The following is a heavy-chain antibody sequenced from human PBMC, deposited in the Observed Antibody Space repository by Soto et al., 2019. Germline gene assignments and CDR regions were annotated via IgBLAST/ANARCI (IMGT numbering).Heavy chain of an antibody. CDR2: IIPIFGTA. D-gene: IGHD2-2*01. Sequence: GASVKVSCKASGGTFSSYAISWVRQAPGQGLEWMGGIIPIFGTANYAQKFQGRVTITADESTSTAYMELSSLRSEDTAVYYCASGRGIVVKDEYFQHWGQGTLVTVSS. CDR3: ASGRGIVVKDEYFQH. J-gene: IGHJ1*01. V-gene: IGHV1-69*13. CDR1: GGTFSSYA.